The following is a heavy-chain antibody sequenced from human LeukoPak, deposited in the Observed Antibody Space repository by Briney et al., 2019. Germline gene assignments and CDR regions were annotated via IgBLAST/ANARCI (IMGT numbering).Heavy chain of an antibody. V-gene: IGHV3-48*01. D-gene: IGHD3-9*01. Sequence: PGGSLRLSCAASGYTFNHYNMHWVRQAPGKGLECLAYISGSGGDIYYADSVKGRFTLSRDNAKNSLYLQMYSLRADDTGVYYSAREPIFSDTSGYYFDYWGQGTLVTVAS. J-gene: IGHJ4*02. CDR1: GYTFNHYN. CDR2: ISGSGGDI. CDR3: AREPIFSDTSGYYFDY.